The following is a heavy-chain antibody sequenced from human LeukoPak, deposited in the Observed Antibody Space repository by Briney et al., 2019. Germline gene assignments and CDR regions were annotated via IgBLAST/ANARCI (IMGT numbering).Heavy chain of an antibody. Sequence: SETLSLTCIVSVGSVGSLYWHWIRQSPEKGLEWIGYAYSTGGAKYNPSLKNRVTMSFDTPKNHFSLKLTSVTAADTAVYFCARSYGGYVLDEWGQGTLVVVSS. CDR2: AYSTGGA. J-gene: IGHJ4*02. CDR1: VGSVGSLY. V-gene: IGHV4-59*02. CDR3: ARSYGGYVLDE. D-gene: IGHD5-12*01.